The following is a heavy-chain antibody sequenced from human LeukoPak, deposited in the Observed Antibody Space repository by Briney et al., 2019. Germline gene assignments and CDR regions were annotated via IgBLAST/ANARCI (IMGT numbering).Heavy chain of an antibody. D-gene: IGHD6-13*01. CDR2: ISSSSSTI. CDR3: ARTAAADYYYYYGMDV. J-gene: IGHJ6*02. V-gene: IGHV3-48*04. CDR1: GFTFSSYS. Sequence: GGSLRLSCAASGFTFSSYSMNWVRQAPGKGLEWVSYISSSSSTIYYADSVKGRFTISRDNAKNSLYLQMNSLRAEDTVVYYCARTAAADYYYYYGMDVWGQGTTVTVSS.